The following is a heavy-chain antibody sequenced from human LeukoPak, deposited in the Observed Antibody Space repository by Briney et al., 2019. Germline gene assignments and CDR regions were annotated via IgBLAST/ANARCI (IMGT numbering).Heavy chain of an antibody. CDR2: ISYDGSNK. CDR1: GFTFSSYA. Sequence: GGSLRLSCAASGFTFSSYAMHWVRQAPGKGLEWVAVISYDGSNKYYADSVKGRFTISRDNSKNTLYLQMNSLRAEDTAVYYCAKEDVVGANFDYWGQGTLVTVSS. V-gene: IGHV3-30-3*01. D-gene: IGHD1-26*01. J-gene: IGHJ4*02. CDR3: AKEDVVGANFDY.